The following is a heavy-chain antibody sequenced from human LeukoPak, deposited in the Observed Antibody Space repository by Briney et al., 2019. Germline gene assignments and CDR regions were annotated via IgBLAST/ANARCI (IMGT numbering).Heavy chain of an antibody. J-gene: IGHJ4*02. Sequence: AGGSLRLSCAASGFTFSSYGMHWVRQAPGKGLEWVAFIRYDGSNKYYADSVKGRFTISRDNSKNTLYLQMNSLRAEDTAVYYCEKDAKGYSGYDAFSYYLDYWGQGTLVTVSS. CDR3: EKDAKGYSGYDAFSYYLDY. D-gene: IGHD5-12*01. V-gene: IGHV3-30*02. CDR2: IRYDGSNK. CDR1: GFTFSSYG.